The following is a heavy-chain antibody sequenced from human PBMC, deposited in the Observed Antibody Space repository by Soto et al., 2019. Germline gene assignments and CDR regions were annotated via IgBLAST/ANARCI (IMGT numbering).Heavy chain of an antibody. CDR1: GFTFSSYG. D-gene: IGHD6-19*01. CDR2: IWYDGSNK. CDR3: ARASSSGWDNVWFDP. Sequence: GGSLRLSCAASGFTFSSYGMHWVRQAPGKGLEWVAVIWYDGSNKYYADSVKGRFTISRDNSKNTLYLQMNSLRAEDTAVYYCARASSSGWDNVWFDPWGQGTLVTVSS. J-gene: IGHJ5*02. V-gene: IGHV3-33*01.